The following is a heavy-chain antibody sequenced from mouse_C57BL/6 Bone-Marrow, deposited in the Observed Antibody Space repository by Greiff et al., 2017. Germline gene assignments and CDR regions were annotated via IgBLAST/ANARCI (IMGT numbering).Heavy chain of an antibody. J-gene: IGHJ2*01. D-gene: IGHD1-1*01. CDR1: GYTFTDYE. CDR3: TREGTITTLSRRNCDN. Sequence: QVQLQQSGAELVRPGASVTLSCKASGYTFTDYEMPWVKQTPVHGLEWIGAIDPETGGTAYNQKFTGKAILTADNSSSTAYMALRRLTSQDSAVSCCTREGTITTLSRRNCDNWGPGATLTVSS. V-gene: IGHV1-15*01. CDR2: IDPETGGT.